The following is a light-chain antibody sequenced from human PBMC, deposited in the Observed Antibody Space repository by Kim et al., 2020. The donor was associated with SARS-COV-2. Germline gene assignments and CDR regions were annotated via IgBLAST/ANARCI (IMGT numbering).Light chain of an antibody. CDR3: QTWGTGFVV. CDR2: VNSDGSH. CDR1: SGHSSYA. J-gene: IGLJ2*01. V-gene: IGLV4-69*01. Sequence: ASVKLTCTLSSGHSSYAIAWLQQQPEKGPRYLMKVNSDGSHTSGDGIPDRFSGSSSGDERYLSISNLQSEDEADFYCQTWGTGFVVFGRGTQLTVL.